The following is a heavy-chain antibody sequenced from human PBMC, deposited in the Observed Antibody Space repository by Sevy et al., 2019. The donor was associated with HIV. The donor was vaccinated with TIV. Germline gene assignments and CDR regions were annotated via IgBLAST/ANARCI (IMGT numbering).Heavy chain of an antibody. CDR3: GRAQLWFEHYYYYYGMDV. V-gene: IGHV3-53*01. D-gene: IGHD3-10*01. Sequence: GSLRLSCAASGFTVSSNYMSWVRQAPGKGLEWVSVIYSGGSRYYADSVKGRFTISRDNTKNTVYLQMNSLSPEDTAVYYCGRAQLWFEHYYYYYGMDVWGQGTTVTVSS. CDR1: GFTVSSNY. CDR2: IYSGGSR. J-gene: IGHJ6*02.